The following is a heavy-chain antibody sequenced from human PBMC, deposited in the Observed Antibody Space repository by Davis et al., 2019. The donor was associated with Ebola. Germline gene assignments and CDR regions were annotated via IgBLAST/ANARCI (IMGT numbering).Heavy chain of an antibody. Sequence: MPSETLSLTCTVSGGSISSGDYYWSWIRQPPGKGLEWIGYFFYSGSTNYNPSLTSRATISLDTSNNQVSLKLSSVTAADTAVYYCAVLAGYWGQGTLVTVSS. CDR2: FFYSGST. D-gene: IGHD2/OR15-2a*01. J-gene: IGHJ4*02. CDR1: GGSISSGDYY. V-gene: IGHV4-61*08. CDR3: AVLAGY.